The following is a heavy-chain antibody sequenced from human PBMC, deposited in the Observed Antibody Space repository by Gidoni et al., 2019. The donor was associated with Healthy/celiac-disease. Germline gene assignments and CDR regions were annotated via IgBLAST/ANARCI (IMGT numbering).Heavy chain of an antibody. CDR3: AHRRLGLELFHGWFDP. CDR1: GFSLSTRGVG. CDR2: IYWDDDK. J-gene: IGHJ5*02. V-gene: IGHV2-5*02. Sequence: QITLKESGPTLVKPTQTLTLTCTFSGFSLSTRGVGVGWIRQPPGKALEWLALIYWDDDKRYSPSLKSRLTITKDTSKNQVVLTMTNMDPVDTATYYCAHRRLGLELFHGWFDPWGQGTLVTVSS. D-gene: IGHD1-7*01.